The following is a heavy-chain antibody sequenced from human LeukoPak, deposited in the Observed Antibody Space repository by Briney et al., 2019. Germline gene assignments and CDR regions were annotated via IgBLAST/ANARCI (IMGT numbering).Heavy chain of an antibody. CDR3: AAHRYSGTYPYYFDY. V-gene: IGHV3-30*02. D-gene: IGHD1-26*01. J-gene: IGHJ4*02. CDR1: GFIFSKHG. CDR2: IEYDGSRE. Sequence: GGSLRLSCATSGFIFSKHGMHWVRQAPGKGLEWVAFIEYDGSREYVDSVKGRFTISRDNSKNTLYLQMNSLRAEDTAVYYCAAHRYSGTYPYYFDYWGQGTLVTVSS.